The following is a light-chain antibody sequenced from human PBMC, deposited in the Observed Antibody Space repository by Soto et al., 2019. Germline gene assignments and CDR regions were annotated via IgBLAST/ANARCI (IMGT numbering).Light chain of an antibody. CDR2: GAS. CDR3: QQYNNWPRRT. V-gene: IGKV3-15*01. Sequence: EIVLTQSPDTLSLSSGERATLSCRAIQSVSNNYLAWYQQKPGQAPRLLIYGASTRATGIPARFSGSGSGTEFTLTISSLQSEDFAVYYCQQYNNWPRRTFGQGTKVDIK. J-gene: IGKJ1*01. CDR1: QSVSNN.